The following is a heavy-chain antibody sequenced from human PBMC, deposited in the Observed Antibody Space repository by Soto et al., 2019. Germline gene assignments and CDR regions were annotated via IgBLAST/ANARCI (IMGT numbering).Heavy chain of an antibody. CDR1: GYTFTSYC. D-gene: IGHD2-2*01. Sequence: ASVKVSCKASGYTFTSYCISWVRQAPGQGLEWMGWISAYNGNTNYAQKLQGRVTMTTDTSTSTAYMELRSLRSDDTAVYYCARVELIVVVPAALGMDAWGQGTTVTVSS. V-gene: IGHV1-18*04. CDR2: ISAYNGNT. J-gene: IGHJ6*02. CDR3: ARVELIVVVPAALGMDA.